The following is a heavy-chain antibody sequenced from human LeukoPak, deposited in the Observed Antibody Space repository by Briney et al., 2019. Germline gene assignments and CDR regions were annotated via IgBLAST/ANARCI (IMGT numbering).Heavy chain of an antibody. CDR3: ARNTGARPYSKSMDV. D-gene: IGHD2-15*01. Sequence: ASVNVSCKASGYTFTDYYMHWGRQAPGQGQEWMGWINPNSGGTNYAQKVQGRVTMTRDKSISTAYMEMSRLRAEDTAVYYCARNTGARPYSKSMDVWGKGTTVTVSS. CDR1: GYTFTDYY. J-gene: IGHJ6*03. V-gene: IGHV1-2*02. CDR2: INPNSGGT.